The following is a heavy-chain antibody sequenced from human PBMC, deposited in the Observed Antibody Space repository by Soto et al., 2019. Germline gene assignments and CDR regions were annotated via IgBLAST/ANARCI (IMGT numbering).Heavy chain of an antibody. Sequence: LSLTCTVSGGSISSYYWSWIRQPPGKGLEWIGYIYYSGSTNYNPSLKSRVTISVDTSKNQFSLKLSSVTAADTAVYYCARRYSGTFDYWGQGTLVTVSS. CDR2: IYYSGST. CDR1: GGSISSYY. J-gene: IGHJ4*02. V-gene: IGHV4-59*08. D-gene: IGHD1-26*01. CDR3: ARRYSGTFDY.